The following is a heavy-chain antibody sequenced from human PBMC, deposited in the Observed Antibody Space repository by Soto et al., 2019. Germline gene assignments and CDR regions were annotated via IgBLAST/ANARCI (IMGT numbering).Heavy chain of an antibody. CDR1: GYNFANYW. Sequence: RGESLKISCKGRGYNFANYWIGWVRQMPGKGLEWMGMIFPGDSDTKNSPSLQGQITMSVDKSDSSAYLQWRSLKASDTAMYYCAAGYTTGPDAFDIWGQGTMVTVSS. V-gene: IGHV5-51*01. CDR3: AAGYTTGPDAFDI. J-gene: IGHJ3*02. D-gene: IGHD6-13*01. CDR2: IFPGDSDT.